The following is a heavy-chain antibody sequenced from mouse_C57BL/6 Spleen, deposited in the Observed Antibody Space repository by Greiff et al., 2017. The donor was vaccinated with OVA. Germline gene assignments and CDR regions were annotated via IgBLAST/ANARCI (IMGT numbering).Heavy chain of an antibody. CDR3: AKIYYGLEGYFDV. CDR2: IYPGDGDT. D-gene: IGHD2-1*01. J-gene: IGHJ1*03. Sequence: VQLQQSGPELVKPGASVKISCKASGYAFSSSWMNWVKQRPGKGLEWIGRIYPGDGDTNYNGKFKGKATLTADKSSSTAYMQLSSLTSEDSAVYCCAKIYYGLEGYFDVWGTGTTVTVSS. V-gene: IGHV1-82*01. CDR1: GYAFSSSW.